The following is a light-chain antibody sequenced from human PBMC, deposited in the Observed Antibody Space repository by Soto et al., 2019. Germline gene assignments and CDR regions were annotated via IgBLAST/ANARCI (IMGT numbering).Light chain of an antibody. CDR2: GAS. CDR3: QQYGSSPTT. V-gene: IGKV3-20*01. Sequence: EIVLTQSPGTLSLSPGERATLSCRASQSVSSSYLAWYQQKPGQAPRLLIYGASSRATGIPDRFSGSGSGTDFTLPFSTLEPQDFAVFYCQQYGSSPTTLGQGTKLEIK. CDR1: QSVSSSY. J-gene: IGKJ2*01.